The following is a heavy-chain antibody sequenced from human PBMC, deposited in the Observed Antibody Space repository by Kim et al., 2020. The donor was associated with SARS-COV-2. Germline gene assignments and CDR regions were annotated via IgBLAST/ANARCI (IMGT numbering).Heavy chain of an antibody. V-gene: IGHV6-1*01. CDR3: ARAAWDPIFGVVIGDYYYGMDV. CDR2: TYYRSKWYN. D-gene: IGHD3-3*01. CDR1: GDSVSSNSAA. Sequence: SQTLSLTCAISGDSVSSNSAAWNWIRQSPSRGLEWLGRTYYRSKWYNDYAVSVKSRITINPDTSKNQFSLQLNSVTPEDTAVYYCARAAWDPIFGVVIGDYYYGMDVWGQGTTVTVSS. J-gene: IGHJ6*02.